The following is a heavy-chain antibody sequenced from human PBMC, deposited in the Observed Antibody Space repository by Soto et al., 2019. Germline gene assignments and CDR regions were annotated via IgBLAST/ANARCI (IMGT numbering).Heavy chain of an antibody. V-gene: IGHV1-69*13. D-gene: IGHD3-22*01. J-gene: IGHJ3*02. Sequence: GASVKVSCKASGGTFSSYAISWVRQAPGQGLEWMGGIIPIFGTANYAQKFQGRVTITADESTSTAYMELSSLRSGDTAVYYCASEYYYDSSGYYGQGAFDIWGQGTMVTVS. CDR3: ASEYYYDSSGYYGQGAFDI. CDR2: IIPIFGTA. CDR1: GGTFSSYA.